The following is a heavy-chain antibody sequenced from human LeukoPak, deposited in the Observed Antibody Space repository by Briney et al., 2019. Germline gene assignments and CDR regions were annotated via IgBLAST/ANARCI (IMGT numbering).Heavy chain of an antibody. CDR3: AREGVMVRGVTHFDY. Sequence: PSETLSLTCAVSGGSISSSNWWSWVRQPPGKGLEWIGEIYHSGSTSYNPSLKSRVTISVDKSKNQFSLKLSSVTAADTAVYYCAREGVMVRGVTHFDYWGQGTLVTVSS. CDR2: IYHSGST. D-gene: IGHD3-10*01. CDR1: GGSISSSNW. V-gene: IGHV4-4*02. J-gene: IGHJ4*02.